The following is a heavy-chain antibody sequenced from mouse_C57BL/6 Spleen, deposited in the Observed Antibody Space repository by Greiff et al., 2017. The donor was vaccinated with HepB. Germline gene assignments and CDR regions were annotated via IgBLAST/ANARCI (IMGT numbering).Heavy chain of an antibody. D-gene: IGHD1-1*01. J-gene: IGHJ4*01. V-gene: IGHV1-69*01. CDR3: ARSPIYYYGSSRVHYYAMDY. CDR2: IDPSDSYT. CDR1: GYTFTSYW. Sequence: QVQLQQPGAELVMPGASVKLSCKASGYTFTSYWMHWVKQRPGQGLEWIGEIDPSDSYTNYNQKFKGKSTLTVDKSSSTAYMQLSSLTSEDSAVYYCARSPIYYYGSSRVHYYAMDYWGQGTSVTVSS.